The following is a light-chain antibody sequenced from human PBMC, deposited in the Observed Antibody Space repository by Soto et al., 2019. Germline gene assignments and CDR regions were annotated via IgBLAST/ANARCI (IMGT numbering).Light chain of an antibody. CDR1: QSVSNY. CDR3: QQSYYNPT. V-gene: IGKV1-39*01. J-gene: IGKJ1*01. CDR2: DAS. Sequence: DIQMTQSPSSLSASVGDRVTITCRASQSVSNYLHWYKQKPGKAPNLLIYDASTLQSGVPSRFSGSGSGTDFTLTIRSLKREDFATEYCQQSYYNPTFGQGTKVDIK.